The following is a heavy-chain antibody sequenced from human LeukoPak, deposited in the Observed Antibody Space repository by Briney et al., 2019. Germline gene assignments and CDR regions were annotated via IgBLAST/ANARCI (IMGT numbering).Heavy chain of an antibody. CDR3: ARVLVVPDSDAFDI. J-gene: IGHJ3*02. CDR2: IYYSGST. Sequence: ASETLSLTCTVSGGSISSYYWSWIRQPPAKRLEWIGYIYYSGSTNYNPSLKSRVTISVDTSKNQFSLKLSSVTAADTAVYYCARVLVVPDSDAFDIWGQGTMVTVSS. D-gene: IGHD2-2*01. V-gene: IGHV4-59*01. CDR1: GGSISSYY.